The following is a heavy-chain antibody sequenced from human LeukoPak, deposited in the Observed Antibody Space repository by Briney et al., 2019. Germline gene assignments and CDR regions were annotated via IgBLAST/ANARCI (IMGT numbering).Heavy chain of an antibody. V-gene: IGHV3-33*01. CDR1: GFTFSDYG. CDR2: IWSDGSNK. CDR3: VRASGSFDY. D-gene: IGHD3-10*01. J-gene: IGHJ4*02. Sequence: SGGSLRLSCAASGFTFSDYGIHWVRQAPGKGLEWVAVIWSDGSNKYYADSVKGRFTISRDISKKTLYLQMNSLRVEDTAVYYCVRASGSFDYWGQGTLVTVSS.